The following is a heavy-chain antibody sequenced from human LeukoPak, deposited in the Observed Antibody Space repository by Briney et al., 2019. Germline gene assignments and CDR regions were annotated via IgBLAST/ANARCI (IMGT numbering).Heavy chain of an antibody. V-gene: IGHV3-48*01. CDR3: ARTRSGWYENWFDP. J-gene: IGHJ5*02. CDR1: GFTFSSYS. Sequence: PGGSLRLSCAASGFTFSSYSMNWVRQAPGKGLEWVSYISSSSSTIYYADSVKGRFTISRDNAKNSLYLQMNSLRAEDTAVYYCARTRSGWYENWFDPWGQGTLVTVSS. CDR2: ISSSSSTI. D-gene: IGHD6-19*01.